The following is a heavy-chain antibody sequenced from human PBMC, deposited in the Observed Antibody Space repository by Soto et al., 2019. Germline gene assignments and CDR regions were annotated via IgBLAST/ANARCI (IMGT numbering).Heavy chain of an antibody. Sequence: GASVKVSCKASGYTFTGYYMHWVRQAPGQGLEWMGWINPNSGGTNYAQKFQGRVTMTRDTSISTAYMELSRLRSDDTAVYYCARGCSSTSCYDYYYGMDVWGQGTTVTVSS. CDR1: GYTFTGYY. CDR2: INPNSGGT. J-gene: IGHJ6*02. V-gene: IGHV1-2*02. D-gene: IGHD2-2*01. CDR3: ARGCSSTSCYDYYYGMDV.